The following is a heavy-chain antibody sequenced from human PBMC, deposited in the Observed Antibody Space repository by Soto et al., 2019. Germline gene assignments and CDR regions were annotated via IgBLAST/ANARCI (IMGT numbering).Heavy chain of an antibody. CDR2: IYPSDSDT. D-gene: IGHD3-10*01. V-gene: IGHV5-51*01. J-gene: IGHJ4*02. CDR3: ARRATGDDGSGRYHDY. Sequence: GGPLMIYCKGSGYSFTSYWICWVRQMPWKGLELMGIIYPSDSDTRYSPSFQSQVTISADKSISTAYQQWSRLKASDTAMHYCARRATGDDGSGRYHDYWGQGTLVTVSS. CDR1: GYSFTSYW.